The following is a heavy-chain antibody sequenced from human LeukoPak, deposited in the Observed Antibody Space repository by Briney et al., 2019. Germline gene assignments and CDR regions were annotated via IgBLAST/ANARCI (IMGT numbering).Heavy chain of an antibody. CDR1: GFTFSSYS. J-gene: IGHJ4*02. CDR3: ARNIVATPVGGVDY. V-gene: IGHV3-48*01. Sequence: PGGSLRLSCAASGFTFSSYSMNWVRQAPGKGLEWVSYISSSSSTIYYADSVKGRFTISRDNAKNSLYLQMNSLRAEDTAVYYCARNIVATPVGGVDYWGQGTLVTVSS. D-gene: IGHD5-12*01. CDR2: ISSSSSTI.